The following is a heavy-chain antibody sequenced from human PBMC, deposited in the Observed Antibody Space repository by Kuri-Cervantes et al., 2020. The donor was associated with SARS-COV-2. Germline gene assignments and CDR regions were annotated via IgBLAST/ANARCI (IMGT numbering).Heavy chain of an antibody. V-gene: IGHV3-30-3*01. Sequence: GESLKISCAASGFTFSSYAMHWVRQAPGKGLEWVALISYDGTNKFYADSVKGRFTISRDNSKNSLYLQMNSLRTEDTALYYCAKDMTPDYGGNVDYWGQGTLVTVSS. D-gene: IGHD4-23*01. CDR1: GFTFSSYA. CDR2: ISYDGTNK. J-gene: IGHJ4*02. CDR3: AKDMTPDYGGNVDY.